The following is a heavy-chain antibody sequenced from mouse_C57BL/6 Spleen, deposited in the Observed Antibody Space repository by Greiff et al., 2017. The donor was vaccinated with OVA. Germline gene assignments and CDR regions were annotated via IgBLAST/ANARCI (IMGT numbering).Heavy chain of an antibody. Sequence: VQGVESGPGLVQPSQSLSITCTVSGFSLTSYGVHWVRQSPGKGLEWLGVIWSGGSTDYNAAFISRLSISKDNSKCQVFFKMNSLQADDTAIYDCARGGSIVTTLMDYWGQGTSVTVSS. CDR1: GFSLTSYG. J-gene: IGHJ4*01. CDR3: ARGGSIVTTLMDY. V-gene: IGHV2-2*01. CDR2: IWSGGST. D-gene: IGHD2-5*01.